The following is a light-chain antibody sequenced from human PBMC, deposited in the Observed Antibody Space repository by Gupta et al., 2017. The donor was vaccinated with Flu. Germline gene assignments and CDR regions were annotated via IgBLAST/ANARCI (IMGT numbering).Light chain of an antibody. CDR2: DAS. Sequence: EIVLTPSPGTLSLSPGERATLSCRASQSVSSSYLAWYQQKPGQAPRLLIYDASSRATGIPDRFSGRGSGTDFTLTISRLEPEDFAVYYCQQYGSSPRYSFGQGTKLEIK. V-gene: IGKV3-20*01. CDR1: QSVSSSY. CDR3: QQYGSSPRYS. J-gene: IGKJ2*03.